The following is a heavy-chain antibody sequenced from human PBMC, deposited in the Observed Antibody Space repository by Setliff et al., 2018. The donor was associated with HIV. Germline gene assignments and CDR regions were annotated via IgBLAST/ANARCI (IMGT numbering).Heavy chain of an antibody. D-gene: IGHD3-3*01. V-gene: IGHV4-59*02. Sequence: ETLSLTCTVSDDSVSTFYWNWIRQPPGRGLEWIGFIHHTGSTVSNPSLKSRVTILMDLSRNQLSLHLASVTTADTAVYFCAPGEGVASTYYHDWGQGTQVTVSS. CDR3: APGEGVASTYYHD. CDR1: DDSVSTFY. J-gene: IGHJ4*01. CDR2: IHHTGST.